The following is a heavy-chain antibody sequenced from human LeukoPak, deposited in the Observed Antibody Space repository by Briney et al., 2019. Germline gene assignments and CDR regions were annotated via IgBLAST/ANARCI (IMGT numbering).Heavy chain of an antibody. CDR2: ISGSGGGT. CDR3: AKMGGRISAAVDN. Sequence: PGGSLRLSCAASGFTFNTYAMSWVRQAPGKGLEWVSGISGSGGGTYYADSVNGRFTISRDNSKSTLYLQMNSLRVEDTAVYYCAKMGGRISAAVDNWGQGTLVTVSS. J-gene: IGHJ4*02. D-gene: IGHD2-2*01. CDR1: GFTFNTYA. V-gene: IGHV3-23*01.